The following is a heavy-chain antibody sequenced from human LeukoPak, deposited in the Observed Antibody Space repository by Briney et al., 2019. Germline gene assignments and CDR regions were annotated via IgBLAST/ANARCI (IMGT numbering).Heavy chain of an antibody. CDR2: ISYDGSNK. Sequence: QPGGSLRLSCAASGFTFSSYAMHWVRQAPGKGLEWVAVISYDGSNKYYADSVKGRFTISRDNSKNTLYLQMNSLRAEDTAVYYCAKDGRVTHYDFWSGYQGDPDYWGQGTLVTVSS. J-gene: IGHJ4*02. CDR1: GFTFSSYA. D-gene: IGHD3-3*01. CDR3: AKDGRVTHYDFWSGYQGDPDY. V-gene: IGHV3-30-3*01.